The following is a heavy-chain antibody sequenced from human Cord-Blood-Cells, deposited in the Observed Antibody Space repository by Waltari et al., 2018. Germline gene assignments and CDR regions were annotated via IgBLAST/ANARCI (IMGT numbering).Heavy chain of an antibody. CDR1: GFTVSSNY. Sequence: EVQLVESGGGLIQPGGSLRLSCAASGFTVSSNYMSWVRQAPGKGLEWVEVIYSGGSTYYRDAVKGRFTISRDNSKNTLYLQMNSLRAEDTAVYYCARDGHCGGDCYAFDIWGQGTMATVSS. V-gene: IGHV3-53*01. D-gene: IGHD2-21*02. J-gene: IGHJ3*02. CDR2: IYSGGST. CDR3: ARDGHCGGDCYAFDI.